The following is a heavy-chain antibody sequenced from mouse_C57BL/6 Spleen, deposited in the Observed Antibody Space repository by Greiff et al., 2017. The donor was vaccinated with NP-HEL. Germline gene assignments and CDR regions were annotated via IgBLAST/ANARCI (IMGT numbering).Heavy chain of an antibody. V-gene: IGHV1-22*01. J-gene: IGHJ3*01. CDR2: INPNNGGT. CDR3: ARGRMDYGIAWFAY. CDR1: GYTFTDYN. D-gene: IGHD2-4*01. Sequence: EVQLQQSGPELVKPGASVKMSCKASGYTFTDYNMHWVKQSHGKSLEWIGYINPNNGGTSYNQKFKGKATLTVTKSSSTAYMELRSLTSEDSAVYYCARGRMDYGIAWFAYWGQGTLVTVSA.